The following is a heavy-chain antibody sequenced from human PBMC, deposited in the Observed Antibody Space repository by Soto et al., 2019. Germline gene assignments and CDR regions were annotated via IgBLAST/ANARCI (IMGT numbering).Heavy chain of an antibody. D-gene: IGHD3-22*01. J-gene: IGHJ4*02. CDR3: ARLLYYDSSGYPVDY. CDR1: GGTFSSY. CDR2: IIPILGIA. Sequence: QVQLVQSGAEVKKPGSSVKVSCKASGGTFSSYISWVRQAPGQGLEWMGRIIPILGIANYAQKFQGRVTITADKPTSTAYMELSSLRSEDTAVYYCARLLYYDSSGYPVDYWGQGTLVTVSS. V-gene: IGHV1-69*02.